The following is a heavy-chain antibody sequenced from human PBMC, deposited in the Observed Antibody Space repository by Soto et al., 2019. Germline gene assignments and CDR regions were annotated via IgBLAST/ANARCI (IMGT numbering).Heavy chain of an antibody. CDR3: ARENYYGSGRHQCSDY. V-gene: IGHV3-33*01. Sequence: QVQLVESGGGVVQPGRSLRLSCAASGFTFSSYGMHWVRQAPGKGLEWVAVIWYDGSNKYYADSVKGRFTISRDNSKNTLYLQMNSLRAEDTAVYYCARENYYGSGRHQCSDYWGQGTLVTVSS. D-gene: IGHD3-10*01. CDR2: IWYDGSNK. CDR1: GFTFSSYG. J-gene: IGHJ4*02.